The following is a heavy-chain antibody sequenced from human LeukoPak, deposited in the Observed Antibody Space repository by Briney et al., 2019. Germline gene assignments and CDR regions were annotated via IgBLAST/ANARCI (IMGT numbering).Heavy chain of an antibody. J-gene: IGHJ4*02. CDR3: AKDYRGSYDY. Sequence: ASVKISCKASGYTFTGYYMHWVRQAPGQGLEWMGLINPSSGGTNYAQKFQGRVTMTRDTSIRTAYMELSSLRSDDTAVYYCAKDYRGSYDYWGQGTLVAVSS. V-gene: IGHV1-2*02. CDR1: GYTFTGYY. CDR2: INPSSGGT. D-gene: IGHD1-26*01.